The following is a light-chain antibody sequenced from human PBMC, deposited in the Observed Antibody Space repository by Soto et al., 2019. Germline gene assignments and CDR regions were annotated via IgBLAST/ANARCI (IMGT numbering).Light chain of an antibody. CDR1: SSDVGGFDY. Sequence: QSALTQPPSVSGSPGQSVTISCTGTSSDVGGFDYVSWYQQHPGKAPKLMIYDVTKRPSGVPGRFSGSKSGNTASLTISGLQSEDEADYYFCSYAGSYVVFGGGTKLTVL. V-gene: IGLV2-11*01. J-gene: IGLJ2*01. CDR3: CSYAGSYVV. CDR2: DVT.